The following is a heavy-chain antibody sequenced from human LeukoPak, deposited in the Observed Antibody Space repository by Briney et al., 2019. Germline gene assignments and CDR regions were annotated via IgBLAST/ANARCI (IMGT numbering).Heavy chain of an antibody. J-gene: IGHJ4*02. CDR1: GFTFSSYG. Sequence: TGGSLRLSCAASGFTFSSYGMHWVRQAPGKGLEWVAVISYDGSNKYYADSVKGRFTISRDNSKNTLYLQMNSLSAEDTAVYYCAKDEYYYDSSGPDYWGQGTLVTVSS. CDR2: ISYDGSNK. D-gene: IGHD3-22*01. CDR3: AKDEYYYDSSGPDY. V-gene: IGHV3-30*18.